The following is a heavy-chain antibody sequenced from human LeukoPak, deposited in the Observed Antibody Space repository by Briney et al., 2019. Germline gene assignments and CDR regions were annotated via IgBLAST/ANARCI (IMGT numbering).Heavy chain of an antibody. J-gene: IGHJ4*02. CDR1: GFTFSSYA. Sequence: QPGRSLRLSCAASGFTFSSYAMHWVRQAPGKGLEWVAVISYDGSNKYYADSVKGRFTISRDNSKNTLYLQMNSLRAEDTAVYYCARRFGYSGYDRGRYFDYWGQGTLVTVSS. V-gene: IGHV3-30-3*01. CDR2: ISYDGSNK. D-gene: IGHD5-12*01. CDR3: ARRFGYSGYDRGRYFDY.